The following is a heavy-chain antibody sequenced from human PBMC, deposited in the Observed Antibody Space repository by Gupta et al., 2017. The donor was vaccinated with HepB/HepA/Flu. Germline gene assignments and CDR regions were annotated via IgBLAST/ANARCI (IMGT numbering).Heavy chain of an antibody. CDR1: GFTFSRCA. V-gene: IGHV3-23*01. J-gene: IGHJ6*02. CDR2: ISGSGGST. CDR3: ATTGGPIVVVTAGYYGMDV. Sequence: VQLLESGGGLVQPGGSLRLSCAASGFTFSRCAMSWVPQAPGKGLEWVSAISGSGGSTYYADSVKGRFTISRDNSKNTLYLQMNSLRAEDTAVYYCATTGGPIVVVTAGYYGMDVWGQGTTVTVSS. D-gene: IGHD2-21*02.